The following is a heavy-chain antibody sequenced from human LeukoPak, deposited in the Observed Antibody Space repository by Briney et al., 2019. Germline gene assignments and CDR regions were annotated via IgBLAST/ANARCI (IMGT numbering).Heavy chain of an antibody. V-gene: IGHV1-69*13. CDR2: IIPIFGTA. D-gene: IGHD6-19*01. Sequence: ASVKVSCKASGGTFSSYAISWVRQAPGQGLEWMGGIIPIFGTANYAQKFQGRVTITADESTSTAYMELSSLRSEDTAVYYCARGLGYSSGWSAWGQGTLVTVSS. CDR3: ARGLGYSSGWSA. J-gene: IGHJ5*02. CDR1: GGTFSSYA.